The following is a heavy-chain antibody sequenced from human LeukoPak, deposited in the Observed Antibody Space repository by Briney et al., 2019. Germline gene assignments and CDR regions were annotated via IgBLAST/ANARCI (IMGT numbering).Heavy chain of an antibody. Sequence: SETLSLTCTVSGGSISSSSYYWGWIRQPPGKGLEWIGSIYYSGSTYYNPSLKSRVTISVDTSKNQFSLKLSSVTAADTAVYYCAREDRGYGGYDPYYFDYWGQGTLFSV. D-gene: IGHD5-12*01. CDR1: GGSISSSSYY. J-gene: IGHJ4*02. CDR3: AREDRGYGGYDPYYFDY. V-gene: IGHV4-39*07. CDR2: IYYSGST.